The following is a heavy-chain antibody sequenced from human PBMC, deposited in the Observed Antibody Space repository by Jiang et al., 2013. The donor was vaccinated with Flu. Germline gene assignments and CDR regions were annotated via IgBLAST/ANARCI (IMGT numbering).Heavy chain of an antibody. V-gene: IGHV1-2*04. CDR1: GYTFTGYY. D-gene: IGHD3-22*01. CDR3: ARGGSSGYYVRRRVWTT. Sequence: VQLVESGAEVKKPGASVKVSCKASGYTFTGYYMHWVRQAPGQGLEWMGWINPNSGGTNYAQKFQGWVTMTRDTSISTAYMELSRLRSDDTAVYYCARGGSSGYYVRRRVWTTWGQGTLV. J-gene: IGHJ4*02. CDR2: INPNSGGT.